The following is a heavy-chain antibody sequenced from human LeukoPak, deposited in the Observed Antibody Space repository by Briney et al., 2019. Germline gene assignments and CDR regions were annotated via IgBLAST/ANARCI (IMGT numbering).Heavy chain of an antibody. V-gene: IGHV4-39*07. J-gene: IGHJ6*02. CDR2: IYYSGST. CDR1: GGSISSSSYY. CDR3: ARGGTDYTSSSYYYAMDV. D-gene: IGHD6-13*01. Sequence: SETLSLTCTVSGGSISSSSYYWGWIRQPPGKGLEWIWSIYYSGSTYYNPSLKSRVTISVDTSKNQFSLNLSSVTAADTAVYYCARGGTDYTSSSYYYAMDVWGQGTTVAVSS.